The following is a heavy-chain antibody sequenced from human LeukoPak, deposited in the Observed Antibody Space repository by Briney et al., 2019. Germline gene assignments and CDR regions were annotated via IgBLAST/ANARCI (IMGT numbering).Heavy chain of an antibody. CDR2: IYNSGST. Sequence: SETLSLTCTVSGGSISSYYWSWIRQPAGKGLEWIGRIYNSGSTDYNPSLKSRVTMSVDTSKNQFSLKLSSVTAADTAVYYCARITAGTGAFDIWGQGTMVTVSS. J-gene: IGHJ3*02. CDR3: ARITAGTGAFDI. CDR1: GGSISSYY. D-gene: IGHD6-19*01. V-gene: IGHV4-4*07.